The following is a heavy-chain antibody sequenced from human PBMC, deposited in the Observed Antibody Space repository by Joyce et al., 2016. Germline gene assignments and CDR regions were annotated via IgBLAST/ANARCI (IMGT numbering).Heavy chain of an antibody. J-gene: IGHJ4*02. CDR3: ARDHSGYDSFDY. CDR2: ISYDGRNK. CDR1: GLTFSSYA. Sequence: QVQLVESGGGVVKPGGSLRLSCAASGLTFSSYAMHWVRQAPGKGLEWVAVISYDGRNKYYADSVKGRFTISRDNSKNTLYLQMNSLRAEDTAVYYCARDHSGYDSFDYWGQGTLVTVSS. D-gene: IGHD5-12*01. V-gene: IGHV3-30*04.